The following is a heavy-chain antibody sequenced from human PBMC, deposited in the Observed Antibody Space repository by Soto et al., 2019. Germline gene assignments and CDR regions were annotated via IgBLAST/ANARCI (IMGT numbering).Heavy chain of an antibody. D-gene: IGHD2-2*01. CDR2: ITSSGSYT. Sequence: PGGSLRLSCAASGLTFSDYYMSCIRQAPGKGLEWVSYITSSGSYTKYAGSVQGRFTISRDNTQNSLFLQMNSLRAEDTAVYYCARDPSIVLVPAATYYYYYYGMDVWGQGTTVTVSS. CDR1: GLTFSDYY. J-gene: IGHJ6*02. CDR3: ARDPSIVLVPAATYYYYYYGMDV. V-gene: IGHV3-11*06.